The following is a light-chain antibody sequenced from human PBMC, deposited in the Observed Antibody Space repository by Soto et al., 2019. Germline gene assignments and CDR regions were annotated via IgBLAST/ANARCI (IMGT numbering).Light chain of an antibody. V-gene: IGKV1-12*01. CDR1: RDLSGY. J-gene: IGKJ2*03. CDR3: QQGNGXXXS. Sequence: DIQMTQSPSSVSASVGDRVTITCRASRDLSGYLAWYQQKPGKAPKLLIYAVSSLQTGVPSRFSGSGSGTDFTLTITXXXXXDFATYYCQQGNGXXXSFXXGTXXXIK. CDR2: AVS.